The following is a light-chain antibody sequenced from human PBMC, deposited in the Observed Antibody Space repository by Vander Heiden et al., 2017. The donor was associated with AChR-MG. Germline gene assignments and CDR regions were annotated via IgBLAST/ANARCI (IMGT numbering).Light chain of an antibody. CDR3: AAWDDSRSGPV. CDR2: SIN. Sequence: SVLTHPPSASGPPGQRYTISCAGSSAIIGSKYVSGYQQLPGTAPKLLIYSINQRPSGVPDRCSGSKSGTSASLAISGLRSEDEADYYCAAWDDSRSGPVFGGGTKLTVL. V-gene: IGLV1-47*02. J-gene: IGLJ2*01. CDR1: SAIIGSKY.